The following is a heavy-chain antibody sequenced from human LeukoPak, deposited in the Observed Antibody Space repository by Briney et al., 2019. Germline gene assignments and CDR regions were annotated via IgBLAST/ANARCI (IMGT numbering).Heavy chain of an antibody. CDR1: GFRFSIYN. CDR3: AKALDSSGYPCDY. D-gene: IGHD3-22*01. J-gene: IGHJ4*02. Sequence: GGSLRLSCVASGFRFSIYNMNWVRQVPGKGLEWLSYISSGSDSIYYADSVKGRFTISRDNANNSLYLQMNSLRAEDTAVYYCAKALDSSGYPCDYWGQGALVTVSA. V-gene: IGHV3-48*01. CDR2: ISSGSDSI.